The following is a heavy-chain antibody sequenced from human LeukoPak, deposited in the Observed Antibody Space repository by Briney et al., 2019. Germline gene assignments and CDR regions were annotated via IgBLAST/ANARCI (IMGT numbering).Heavy chain of an antibody. D-gene: IGHD2-2*01. Sequence: GGSLRLSCAASGFTFSTYAMHWVRQAPGKGLEYVSAISSNGGSTYYANSVRGRFTISRDNSKNTLYLQMGSLRAEDMAVYYCARDYCSSTSCLLDYWGQGTLVTVSS. CDR2: ISSNGGST. CDR3: ARDYCSSTSCLLDY. V-gene: IGHV3-64*01. J-gene: IGHJ4*02. CDR1: GFTFSTYA.